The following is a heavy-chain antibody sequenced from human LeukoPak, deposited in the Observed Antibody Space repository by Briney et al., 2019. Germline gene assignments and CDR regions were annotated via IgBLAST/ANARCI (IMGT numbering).Heavy chain of an antibody. D-gene: IGHD3-16*01. Sequence: GGSLRLSCAASGFTFSSYAVHWVRQAPGKGLEWVAVISYDGSNKYYADSVKGRFTISRDNSKNTLYLQMNSLRAEDTAVYYCVLRGGATDYWGQGTLVTVSS. CDR2: ISYDGSNK. J-gene: IGHJ4*02. V-gene: IGHV3-30-3*01. CDR1: GFTFSSYA. CDR3: VLRGGATDY.